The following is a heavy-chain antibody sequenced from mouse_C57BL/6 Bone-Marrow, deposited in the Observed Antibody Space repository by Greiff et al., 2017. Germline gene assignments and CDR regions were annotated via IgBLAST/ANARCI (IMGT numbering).Heavy chain of an antibody. J-gene: IGHJ2*01. CDR1: GFTFSDYY. V-gene: IGHV5-12*01. D-gene: IGHD2-5*01. CDR3: ARGYSNYVFDY. Sequence: EVKVVESGGGLVQPGGSLKLSCAASGFTFSDYYMYWVRQTPEKRLEWVAYISNGGGSTYYPDTVKGRFTISRDNAKNTLYLQMSRLKSEDTAMYYCARGYSNYVFDYWGQGTTLTVSS. CDR2: ISNGGGST.